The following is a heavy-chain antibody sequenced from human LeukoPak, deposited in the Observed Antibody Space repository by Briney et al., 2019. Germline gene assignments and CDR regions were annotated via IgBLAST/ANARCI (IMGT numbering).Heavy chain of an antibody. CDR3: ARAPRGLRYFDY. CDR2: IYYSGST. J-gene: IGHJ4*02. V-gene: IGHV4-59*01. CDR1: GGSISSYY. Sequence: SETLSLTCTVSGGSISSYYWSWIRQPPGKGLEWIGYIYYSGSTNYNPSLKSRVTISVDTSKNQFSLKLSSVTAADTAVYYCARAPRGLRYFDYWGQGTLVTVSS.